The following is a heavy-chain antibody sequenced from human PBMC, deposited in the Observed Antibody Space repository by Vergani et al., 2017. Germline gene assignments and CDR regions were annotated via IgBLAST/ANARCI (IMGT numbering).Heavy chain of an antibody. Sequence: EVQLVESGGGLVQPGGSLTLSCAASGFTFSGSAMHWVRQTSGKGLEWIGRIRDKTYNYATAYAVSVKGRFIISRDDSKNMLYLQMNSLRTEDTAIYYCAKQYFVSGNCLFDYWGQGTLVTVSS. CDR2: IRDKTYNYAT. CDR3: AKQYFVSGNCLFDY. CDR1: GFTFSGSA. V-gene: IGHV3-73*02. D-gene: IGHD3-10*01. J-gene: IGHJ4*02.